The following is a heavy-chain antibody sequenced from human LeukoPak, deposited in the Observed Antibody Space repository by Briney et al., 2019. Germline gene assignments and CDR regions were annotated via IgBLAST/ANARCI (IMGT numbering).Heavy chain of an antibody. CDR1: GFTFSSYW. V-gene: IGHV3-74*01. J-gene: IGHJ4*02. CDR3: TRDFDFSSAI. D-gene: IGHD3-3*01. CDR2: ISPDGSTT. Sequence: GGSLRLSCAASGFTFSSYWMHWVRQAPGKGLVWVSRISPDGSTTGHADSVKGRFTASRDNAKNTLFLQMNSLRAEDTAVYYCTRDFDFSSAIWGQGTLITVSS.